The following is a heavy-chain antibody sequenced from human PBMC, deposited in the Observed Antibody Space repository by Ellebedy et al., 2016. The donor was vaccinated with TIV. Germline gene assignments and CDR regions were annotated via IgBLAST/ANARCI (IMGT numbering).Heavy chain of an antibody. D-gene: IGHD2-2*01. V-gene: IGHV1-46*01. Sequence: ASVKVSCXASGYTFTSYYMHWVRQAPGQGLEWMGIINPSGGSTSYAQKFQGRVTMTRDTSTSTVYMELSSLRSEETAVYYCARDPGDIGSVPAARPFDYWGQGTLVTVSS. J-gene: IGHJ4*02. CDR1: GYTFTSYY. CDR2: INPSGGST. CDR3: ARDPGDIGSVPAARPFDY.